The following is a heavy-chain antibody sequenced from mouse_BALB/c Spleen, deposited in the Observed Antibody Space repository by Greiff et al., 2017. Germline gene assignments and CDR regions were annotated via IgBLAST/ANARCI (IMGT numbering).Heavy chain of an antibody. D-gene: IGHD6-2*01. J-gene: IGHJ4*01. Sequence: QVQLKESGAELVRPGTSVKVSCKASGYAFTNYLIEWVKQRPGQGLEWIGVINPGSGGTNYNEKFKGKATLTADKSSSTAYMQLSSLTSDDSAVYFCARSLEYYYAMDYWGQGTSVTVSA. V-gene: IGHV1-54*03. CDR2: INPGSGGT. CDR3: ARSLEYYYAMDY. CDR1: GYAFTNYL.